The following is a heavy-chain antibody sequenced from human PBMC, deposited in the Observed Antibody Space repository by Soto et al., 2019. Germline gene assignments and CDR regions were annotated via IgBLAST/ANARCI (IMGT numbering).Heavy chain of an antibody. J-gene: IGHJ4*02. CDR3: ALIAAHDFDY. CDR2: ISSNGGST. CDR1: GFTFSSYA. V-gene: IGHV3-64D*08. D-gene: IGHD6-6*01. Sequence: PGGSLRLSCSASGFTFSSYAMHWVRQAPGKGLEYVSAISSNGGSTYYADSVKGRFTISRDNSKNTLYLQMSSLRAEDTAVYYCALIAAHDFDYWGQGTLVTVSS.